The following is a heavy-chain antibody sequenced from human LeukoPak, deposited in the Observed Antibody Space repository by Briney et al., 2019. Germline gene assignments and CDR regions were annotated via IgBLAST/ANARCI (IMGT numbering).Heavy chain of an antibody. Sequence: GGSLRLSCAASGFTFSSYAMSWVRQAPGKGLEWVSAISGSGGSTYYADSVKGRFTISRDNSKNTLYLQMNSLTAEDTALYYCAKDRYSSSSPHYFDYWGQGTLVTVAS. J-gene: IGHJ4*02. CDR1: GFTFSSYA. D-gene: IGHD6-6*01. V-gene: IGHV3-23*01. CDR2: ISGSGGST. CDR3: AKDRYSSSSPHYFDY.